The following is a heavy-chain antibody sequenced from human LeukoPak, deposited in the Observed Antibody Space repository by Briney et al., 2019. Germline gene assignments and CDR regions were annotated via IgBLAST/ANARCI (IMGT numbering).Heavy chain of an antibody. CDR1: GYTFTNYY. CDR2: INPKSGGA. V-gene: IGHV1-2*02. J-gene: IGHJ6*02. CDR3: ARDQAYDILTGYYNSYYYYGMDV. D-gene: IGHD3-9*01. Sequence: ASVKVSCKTSGYTFTNYYINWVRQAPGQGPEWMGWINPKSGGANYAQKFQGRVTMTRDTSISTAYMELSKLRSDDTAVYYCARDQAYDILTGYYNSYYYYGMDVWGQGTTVTVSS.